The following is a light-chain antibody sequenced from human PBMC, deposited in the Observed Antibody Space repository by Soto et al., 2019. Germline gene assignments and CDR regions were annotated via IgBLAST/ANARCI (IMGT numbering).Light chain of an antibody. V-gene: IGKV3-15*01. CDR2: GAS. CDR3: QQYFRWPPWT. Sequence: EVLMTQSPATLSVSPGDRVTLSCRASLSVSSDLAWYQQKPGQAPTLLIYGASIRATGVPARFSGSGSGTDFTLTIDSLQSEDVADYYCQQYFRWPPWTFGQGKKVEI. CDR1: LSVSSD. J-gene: IGKJ1*01.